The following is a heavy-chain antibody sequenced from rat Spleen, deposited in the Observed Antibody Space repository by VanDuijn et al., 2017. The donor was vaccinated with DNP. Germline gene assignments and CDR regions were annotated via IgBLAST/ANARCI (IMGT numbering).Heavy chain of an antibody. J-gene: IGHJ4*01. Sequence: EVKLVESGGGLVQPGRSLKLSCAASGFNFYDYWMGWVRQAPGKGLEWIGEINKGSSTINYIPSLKDKFTISRDNAQNTLYLQMSKLGSEDTAIYYCVREDKGVDAWGQGASVTVSS. CDR1: GFNFYDYW. V-gene: IGHV4-2*01. D-gene: IGHD2-2*01. CDR3: VREDKGVDA. CDR2: INKGSSTI.